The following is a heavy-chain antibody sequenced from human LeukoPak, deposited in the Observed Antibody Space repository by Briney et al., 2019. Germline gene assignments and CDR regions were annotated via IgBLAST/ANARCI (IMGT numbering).Heavy chain of an antibody. CDR2: MNPNSGNT. CDR1: GYTFTSYD. V-gene: IGHV1-8*01. CDR3: ARGDRVAEYYYYYYMDV. D-gene: IGHD3-3*01. Sequence: ASVKVSCKASGYTFTSYDFNWVRQATGQGLEWMGWMNPNSGNTGYAQKFQGRVAMTRNTSISTAYMELSSLRSEDTAVYYCARGDRVAEYYYYYYMDVWGKGTTVTVSS. J-gene: IGHJ6*03.